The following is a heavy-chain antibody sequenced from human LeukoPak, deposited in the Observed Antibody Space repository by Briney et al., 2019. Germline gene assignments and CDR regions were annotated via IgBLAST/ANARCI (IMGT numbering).Heavy chain of an antibody. Sequence: SQTLSLTCTVSGGSISSGDYYWSWIRQPPGKGLEWIGYIYYSGSTYYNPSLKSRVTISIDTSKNQFSLKLSSVTASDTAVYYCAKQTADHFFDYWGQGTLVTVSS. CDR2: IYYSGST. J-gene: IGHJ4*02. V-gene: IGHV4-30-4*01. CDR3: AKQTADHFFDY. CDR1: GGSISSGDYY. D-gene: IGHD6-13*01.